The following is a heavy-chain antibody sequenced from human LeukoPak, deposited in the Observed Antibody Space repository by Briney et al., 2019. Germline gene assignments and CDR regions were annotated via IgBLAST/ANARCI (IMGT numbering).Heavy chain of an antibody. CDR1: GFTFSSYW. Sequence: GGSLRLSCAASGFTFSSYWMHWVRQAPGKGLVWVSRINSDGSSTSYADSVKGRFTISRDNAKNTLYLQMNSLRDEDTAVYYCARTSLIGGDFDYWGQGTLVTVSS. CDR2: INSDGSST. D-gene: IGHD4-23*01. V-gene: IGHV3-74*01. CDR3: ARTSLIGGDFDY. J-gene: IGHJ4*02.